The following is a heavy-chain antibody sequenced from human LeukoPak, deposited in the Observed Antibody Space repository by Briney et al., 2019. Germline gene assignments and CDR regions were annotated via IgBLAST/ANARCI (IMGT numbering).Heavy chain of an antibody. CDR2: IYSSGST. J-gene: IGHJ4*02. CDR1: SGFVSCYY. CDR3: ARDSGFFAS. D-gene: IGHD3-10*01. V-gene: IGHV4-4*07. Sequence: SETLSLTCTDSSGFVSCYYWSWIRQPAGKGLEWIGRIYSSGSTTYNPSLKSRVTMSVDTSKSQFSLKLNSVTAADTAVYYCARDSGFFASWGQGTLVTVSA.